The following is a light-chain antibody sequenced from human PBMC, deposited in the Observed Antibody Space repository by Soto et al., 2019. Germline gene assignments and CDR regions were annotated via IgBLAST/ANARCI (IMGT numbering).Light chain of an antibody. CDR2: GAS. Sequence: DIQMTQSPSSVSSSVGDRLTITGRASRDISNSLAWYQQTPGKAPKLLLRGASSLHRGVPSRFSGGGAGTEFTLTISSLQPEDFATYYCQQTSAFPRTFGQGTKVDI. J-gene: IGKJ1*01. CDR3: QQTSAFPRT. V-gene: IGKV1-12*01. CDR1: RDISNS.